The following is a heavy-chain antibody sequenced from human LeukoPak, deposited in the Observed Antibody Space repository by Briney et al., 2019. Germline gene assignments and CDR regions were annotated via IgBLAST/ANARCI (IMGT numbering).Heavy chain of an antibody. Sequence: GTSLRLSCAASGFTFNDYAMHWVRQAPGKGLEWVAVISYDGNKEYYADSVKGRFTISRDNSKNTLFLQMNGLTPEDKAVYYCAKESNAKDKNGYQPDYWGRGTLVTVSS. CDR2: ISYDGNKE. D-gene: IGHD3-22*01. CDR3: AKESNAKDKNGYQPDY. J-gene: IGHJ4*02. CDR1: GFTFNDYA. V-gene: IGHV3-30*18.